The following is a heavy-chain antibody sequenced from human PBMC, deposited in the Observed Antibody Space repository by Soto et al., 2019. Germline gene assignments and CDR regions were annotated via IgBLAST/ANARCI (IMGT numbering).Heavy chain of an antibody. CDR2: INPATGAA. D-gene: IGHD3-3*01. CDR1: GYPVTAYY. Sequence: QLHLVQSGAVVKKPGASVTVSCSASGYPVTAYYMHWVRQAPGRGLEWMGGINPATGAAKYTQTFQGRDTLTGDTSQGTVFMELGAPTSEDTAFFYWARGGGVGVAGSAAFDMWGQGTLVTVSS. V-gene: IGHV1-2*02. CDR3: ARGGGVGVAGSAAFDM. J-gene: IGHJ3*02.